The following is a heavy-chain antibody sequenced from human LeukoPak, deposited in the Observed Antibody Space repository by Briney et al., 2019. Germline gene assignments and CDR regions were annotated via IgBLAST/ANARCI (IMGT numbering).Heavy chain of an antibody. CDR2: IYHSGIT. V-gene: IGHV4-38-2*02. D-gene: IGHD6-19*01. Sequence: SETLSLTCTVSGYSISSGYYWGWIRQPPEKGLEWIGSIYHSGITYYNPSLKSRVTISVDTSKNQFSLKLSSVTAADTAVYYCASIIAVAGTACWFDPWGQGTLVTVSS. CDR3: ASIIAVAGTACWFDP. CDR1: GYSISSGYY. J-gene: IGHJ5*02.